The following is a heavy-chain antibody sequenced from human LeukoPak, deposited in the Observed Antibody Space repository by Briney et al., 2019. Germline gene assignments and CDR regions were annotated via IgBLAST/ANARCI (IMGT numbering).Heavy chain of an antibody. Sequence: GGSLRLAGARSGFTFSTHGMSWVRHAPGKGLEWVSGVTPRGDPTYYADSVEGRFIITRDNSKNPPYLPLSSLRAEGTAVYYCAQELGYVWGTYRYYYLDYWGQGTLVTLSS. CDR2: VTPRGDPT. V-gene: IGHV3-23*01. D-gene: IGHD3-16*02. CDR3: AQELGYVWGTYRYYYLDY. CDR1: GFTFSTHG. J-gene: IGHJ4*02.